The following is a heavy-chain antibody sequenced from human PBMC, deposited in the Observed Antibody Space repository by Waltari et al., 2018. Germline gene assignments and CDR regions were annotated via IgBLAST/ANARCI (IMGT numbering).Heavy chain of an antibody. CDR1: GFNLNTYW. CDR3: TTLARGESGDY. CDR2: INPDGSQK. D-gene: IGHD3-10*01. J-gene: IGHJ4*02. V-gene: IGHV3-7*01. Sequence: EVQLVESGGGLVQPGGTRRLSCAASGFNLNTYWMKWIRQAPGNGLEWVANINPDGSQKFYVDSVKGRFTVSRDNAQNSLYLQMNNLRAEDTAVYYCTTLARGESGDYWGQGTLVTVSS.